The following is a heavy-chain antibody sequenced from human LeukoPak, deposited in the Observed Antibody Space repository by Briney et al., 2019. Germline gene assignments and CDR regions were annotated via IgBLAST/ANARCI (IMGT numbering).Heavy chain of an antibody. CDR2: ITPIYGTA. CDR3: GRSGSYYYYYINV. Sequence: ASVKVSCKTSGGTFSSFAISWVRQAPGQGLEWMGGITPIYGTANYAQKFQGRVTITADASTTTAYMELSSLRADDTAVYYCGRSGSYYYYYINVWGKGTTVTISS. CDR1: GGTFSSFA. J-gene: IGHJ6*03. V-gene: IGHV1-69*13. D-gene: IGHD3-10*01.